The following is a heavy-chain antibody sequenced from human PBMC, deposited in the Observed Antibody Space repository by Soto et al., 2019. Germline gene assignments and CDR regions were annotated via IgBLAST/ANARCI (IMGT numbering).Heavy chain of an antibody. Sequence: QVQLVDSGGGVVQPGRSLRLSCAASGFTFSNYGMHWIRQAPGKGLEWVANIWFDGSNSNYADSVKGRFTISRDNSRNTLYLKMDSWRAEDTSVYFCGRDYICVRGTIYAHSWSEPGARGPRAPVSS. CDR3: GRDYICVRGTIYAHSWSEP. V-gene: IGHV3-33*01. CDR2: IWFDGSNS. D-gene: IGHD3-10*02. CDR1: GFTFSNYG. J-gene: IGHJ5*02.